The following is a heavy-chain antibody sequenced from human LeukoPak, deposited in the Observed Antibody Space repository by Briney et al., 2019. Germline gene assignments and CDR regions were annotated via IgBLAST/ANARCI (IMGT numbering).Heavy chain of an antibody. CDR3: ARFGSGSPYRPYYYYGMDV. CDR2: INTNTGNP. D-gene: IGHD3-10*01. J-gene: IGHJ6*02. V-gene: IGHV7-4-1*02. CDR1: GYTFSRYA. Sequence: ASVKVSCKASGYTFSRYAMNWVRQAPGQGLEWMGWINTNTGNPTYAQGFTGRFVFSLDTSVSTAYLQISSLKAEDTAVYYCARFGSGSPYRPYYYYGMDVWGQGTTVTVSS.